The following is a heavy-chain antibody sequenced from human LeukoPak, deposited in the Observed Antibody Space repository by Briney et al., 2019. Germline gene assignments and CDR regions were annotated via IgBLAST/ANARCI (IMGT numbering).Heavy chain of an antibody. V-gene: IGHV5-51*01. J-gene: IGHJ4*02. Sequence: GESLKISCKGSGYTFTNFWIGWVRQMPGEGLEWMGIIFPGDSDTRYSPSFQGQVTISVDKSIGTAYLQWNRLKASDTAMYYCARLGSEMATIPNYYFDYWGQGTLVTVSS. CDR1: GYTFTNFW. D-gene: IGHD5-24*01. CDR2: IFPGDSDT. CDR3: ARLGSEMATIPNYYFDY.